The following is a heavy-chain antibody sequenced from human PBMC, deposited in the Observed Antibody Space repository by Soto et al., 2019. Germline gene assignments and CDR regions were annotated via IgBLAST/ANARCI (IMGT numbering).Heavy chain of an antibody. V-gene: IGHV3-33*01. Sequence: GGSLRLSCAASGFTFSSYGMHWVRQAPGKGLEWVAVIWYDGSNKYYADSVKGRFTISRDNSKNTLYLQMNSLRAEDTAVYYCARDHSPRGGDSSGPLDPFDYWGQGTLVTVSS. CDR2: IWYDGSNK. J-gene: IGHJ4*02. CDR3: ARDHSPRGGDSSGPLDPFDY. D-gene: IGHD3-22*01. CDR1: GFTFSSYG.